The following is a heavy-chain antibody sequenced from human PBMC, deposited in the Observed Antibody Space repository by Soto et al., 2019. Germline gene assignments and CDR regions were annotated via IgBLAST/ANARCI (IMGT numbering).Heavy chain of an antibody. D-gene: IGHD3-10*01. Sequence: VQLVESGGGVVQPGRSLRLSCAASGFTFSSYGMHWVRQAPGKGLEWVAVISYDGSNKYYADSVKGRFTISRDNSKNTLYLQMNSLRAEDTAVYYCAKDVGFGELLPYYFDYWGQGTLVTVSS. J-gene: IGHJ4*02. CDR3: AKDVGFGELLPYYFDY. CDR1: GFTFSSYG. V-gene: IGHV3-30*18. CDR2: ISYDGSNK.